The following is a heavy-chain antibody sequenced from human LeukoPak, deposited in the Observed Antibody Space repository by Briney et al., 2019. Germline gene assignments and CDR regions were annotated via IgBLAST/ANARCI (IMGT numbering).Heavy chain of an antibody. Sequence: GGSLRLPRPASGFTFITYAMSGVGLPPGKGREGVEGISGSGGSTYYADSVKGRFTSSRDNSNNTLYVQMNSLRVEDTAVYYCAKSGGLSGSGRLAMDVWGQGTTVTVSS. CDR3: AKSGGLSGSGRLAMDV. J-gene: IGHJ6*02. V-gene: IGHV3-23*01. CDR1: GFTFITYA. D-gene: IGHD3-10*01. CDR2: ISGSGGST.